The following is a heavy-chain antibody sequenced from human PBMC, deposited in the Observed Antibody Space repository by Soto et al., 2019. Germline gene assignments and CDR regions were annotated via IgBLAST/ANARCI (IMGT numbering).Heavy chain of an antibody. Sequence: PGGSLRLSCAASGFTFKNYAMSWVRQAPGKGLEWVSSISNSGGSTSYADSVQGRFTISRDNSKNTLSLQMNSLRAEDTAIYYCANHRGFLVTQYFFDYWGQGTLVTVSS. CDR2: ISNSGGST. J-gene: IGHJ4*02. V-gene: IGHV3-23*01. D-gene: IGHD2-21*02. CDR1: GFTFKNYA. CDR3: ANHRGFLVTQYFFDY.